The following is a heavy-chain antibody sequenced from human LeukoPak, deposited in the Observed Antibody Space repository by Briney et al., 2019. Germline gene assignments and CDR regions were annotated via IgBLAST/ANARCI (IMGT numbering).Heavy chain of an antibody. Sequence: ASVKVSCKASGGTFSSYAISWVRQAPGQGLEWMGIINPSGGSTSYAQKFQGRVTMTRDMSTSTVYMELSSLRSEDTAVYYCARDRGYMDVWGKGTTVTVSS. J-gene: IGHJ6*03. CDR1: GGTFSSYA. CDR3: ARDRGYMDV. CDR2: INPSGGST. V-gene: IGHV1-46*01.